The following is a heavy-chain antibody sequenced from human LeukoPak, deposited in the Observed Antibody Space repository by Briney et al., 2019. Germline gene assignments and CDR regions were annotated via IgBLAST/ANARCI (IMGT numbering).Heavy chain of an antibody. CDR2: IYPGDSGT. D-gene: IGHD3-22*01. CDR3: AAMIVIPHSPSYYLDY. J-gene: IGHJ4*02. CDR1: GYSFTNYW. Sequence: GESLKISCKGSGYSFTNYWIGWVRQMPGKGLEWMGIIYPGDSGTRYSPSFQGQVTISVDKSISTAYLQWSSLKASDTAMYYCAAMIVIPHSPSYYLDYWGQGTLVTVSS. V-gene: IGHV5-51*01.